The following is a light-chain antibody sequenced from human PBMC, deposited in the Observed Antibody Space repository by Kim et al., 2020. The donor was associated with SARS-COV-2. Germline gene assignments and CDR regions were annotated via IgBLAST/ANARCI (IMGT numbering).Light chain of an antibody. CDR1: QIVSSTY. CDR3: QQFGSSPFT. V-gene: IGKV3-20*01. Sequence: SPGERATLSCRASQIVSSTYVAWYQQKPGQAPRLLIYGASSRATGIPDRFSASGSATDFTLTISSLEPEDFAVYYCQQFGSSPFTFGPGTKVDIK. CDR2: GAS. J-gene: IGKJ3*01.